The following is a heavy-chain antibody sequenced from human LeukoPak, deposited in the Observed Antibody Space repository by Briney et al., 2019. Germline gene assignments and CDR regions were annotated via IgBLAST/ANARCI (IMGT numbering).Heavy chain of an antibody. Sequence: PGGSLRLSCAASGFTFDDYGMSWVRQAPGKGLEWVSGINWNGGSTGYADSVKGRFTISRDNAKNSLYLQMNSLRAEDTAVYYCARGSNYDTNFGIDYWGQGTLVTVSS. CDR3: ARGSNYDTNFGIDY. J-gene: IGHJ4*02. CDR1: GFTFDDYG. D-gene: IGHD3-9*01. V-gene: IGHV3-20*04. CDR2: INWNGGST.